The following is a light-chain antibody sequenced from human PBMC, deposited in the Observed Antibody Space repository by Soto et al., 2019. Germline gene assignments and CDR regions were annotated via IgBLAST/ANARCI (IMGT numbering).Light chain of an antibody. CDR2: GNS. V-gene: IGLV1-40*01. CDR3: QSYDSSLSGLWV. Sequence: QSVLTQPPSVSGAPGQRVTIPCTGSSSNIRAGYGVHWYQQLPGTAPKLLLYGNSNRPSGVPDRFSGSKSGTSASLAITGLQAEDEADYYCQSYDSSLSGLWVFGGGTKLTVL. CDR1: SSNIRAGYG. J-gene: IGLJ3*02.